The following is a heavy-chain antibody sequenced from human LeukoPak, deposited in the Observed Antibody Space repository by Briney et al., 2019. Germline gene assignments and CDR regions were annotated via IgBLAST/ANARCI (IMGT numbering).Heavy chain of an antibody. J-gene: IGHJ4*02. CDR1: GFTFTNAW. Sequence: AAGYLRLSCAASGFTFTNAWMNWVRQAPGKGLEWVGRIKSKTDGGTTDYAAPVKGRFIISRDDSKSTVDLQMNSLKTEDTAVYYCTTAPAKYSSSWDDYWGQGTLVTVSP. D-gene: IGHD6-13*01. CDR2: IKSKTDGGTT. V-gene: IGHV3-15*01. CDR3: TTAPAKYSSSWDDY.